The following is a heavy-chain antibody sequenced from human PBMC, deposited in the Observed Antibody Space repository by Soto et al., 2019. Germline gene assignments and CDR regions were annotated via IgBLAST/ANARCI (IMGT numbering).Heavy chain of an antibody. V-gene: IGHV1-18*01. CDR2: ISAYNGNT. CDR1: GYSLTSYA. CDR3: ARDPARLYYDFWSGYYATDYYYYGMDV. J-gene: IGHJ6*02. D-gene: IGHD3-3*01. Sequence: EASVKVSWKACGYSLTSYASSWVRHATGQGLECMGWISAYNGNTNYAQKLQGRVTMTTDTSTSTAYMELRSLRSDDTAVYYCARDPARLYYDFWSGYYATDYYYYGMDVWGQGTTVTVSS.